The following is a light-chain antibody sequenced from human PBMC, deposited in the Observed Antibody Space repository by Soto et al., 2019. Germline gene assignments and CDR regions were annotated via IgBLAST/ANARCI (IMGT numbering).Light chain of an antibody. CDR2: GAS. Sequence: EIVMTQSPATLSVSPGERATLSCRASQSVSSNLAWYQQKPGQAPRLLIYGASTRATGIPARFSGSGSGTEFTLTISSLQSADFAVYYCQQYNNWPPMYTFGQGTQLEIK. J-gene: IGKJ2*01. CDR1: QSVSSN. V-gene: IGKV3-15*01. CDR3: QQYNNWPPMYT.